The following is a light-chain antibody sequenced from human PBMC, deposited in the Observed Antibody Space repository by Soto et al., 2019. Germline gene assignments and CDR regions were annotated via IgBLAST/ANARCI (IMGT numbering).Light chain of an antibody. V-gene: IGKV1-39*01. CDR2: AAS. CDR3: QQSYSTPRT. J-gene: IGKJ1*01. Sequence: DIQMTQSPSSLYASVGDRVTITCRASQSISSYLNWYQQKPGKAPKLLIYAASSLQSGVPSRFSGSGSGTDFTLTFSSLQPEDFATYYCQQSYSTPRTFGQGTKVEIK. CDR1: QSISSY.